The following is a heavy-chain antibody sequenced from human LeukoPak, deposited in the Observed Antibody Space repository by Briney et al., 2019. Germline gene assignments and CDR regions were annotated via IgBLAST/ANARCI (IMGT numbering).Heavy chain of an antibody. CDR3: AKDLHIPNSSGRTY. J-gene: IGHJ4*02. V-gene: IGHV3-23*01. CDR2: ISGSGGST. Sequence: PGGSLRLSCAASGFTFSSYGMSWVRQAPGKGLEWVSAISGSGGSTYYADSVKGRFTISRDNSKNTLYLQMNSLRAEDTAVYYCAKDLHIPNSSGRTYWGQGTLVTVSS. D-gene: IGHD6-25*01. CDR1: GFTFSSYG.